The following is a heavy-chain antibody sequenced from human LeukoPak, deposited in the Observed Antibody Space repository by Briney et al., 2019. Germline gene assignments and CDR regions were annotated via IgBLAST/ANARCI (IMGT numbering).Heavy chain of an antibody. D-gene: IGHD3-3*01. CDR1: GFTFSSYG. CDR2: ISSSSSYI. CDR3: ARVSRFLEWLSQSYYMDV. V-gene: IGHV3-21*01. Sequence: GGTLRLSCAASGFTFSSYGMSWVRQAPGKGLEWVSSISSSSSYIYYADSVKGRFTISRDNAKDSLYLQMNSLRAEDTAVYYCARVSRFLEWLSQSYYMDVWGKGTTVTVSS. J-gene: IGHJ6*03.